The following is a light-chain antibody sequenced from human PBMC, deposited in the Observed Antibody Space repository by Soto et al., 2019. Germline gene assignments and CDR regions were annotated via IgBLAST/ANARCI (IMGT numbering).Light chain of an antibody. CDR3: QEYKTWT. CDR2: DAS. Sequence: DIQMTQSPSTLSASVGDTVTITCRASQSVSTWLAWYQQTPGKAPKLLMYDASTLESGAPARFSGSGSGTEFTLTISSLQPEDFATYHCQEYKTWTFGQGTKVAIK. V-gene: IGKV1-5*01. CDR1: QSVSTW. J-gene: IGKJ1*01.